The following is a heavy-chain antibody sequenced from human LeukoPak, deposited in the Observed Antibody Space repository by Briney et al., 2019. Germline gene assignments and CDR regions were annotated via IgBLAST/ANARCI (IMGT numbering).Heavy chain of an antibody. Sequence: GGSLRLSCAASGFTFSSYWMHWVRQAPGKGLEWVAFIRYDGSNKYYADSVKGRFTISRDNSKNTLYLQMNSLRAEDTAVYYCAKDSVAVGSHWGQGTLVTVSS. CDR2: IRYDGSNK. CDR1: GFTFSSYW. V-gene: IGHV3-30*02. D-gene: IGHD6-19*01. CDR3: AKDSVAVGSH. J-gene: IGHJ4*02.